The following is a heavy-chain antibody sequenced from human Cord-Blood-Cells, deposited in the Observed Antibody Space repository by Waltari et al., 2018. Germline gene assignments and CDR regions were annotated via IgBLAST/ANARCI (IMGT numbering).Heavy chain of an antibody. J-gene: IGHJ6*02. CDR1: GGSFSGYY. CDR3: ARGRVYCSSTSCYYYYGMDV. V-gene: IGHV4-34*01. Sequence: QVQLQQWGAGLLKPSETLSLTCAVYGGSFSGYYWSWIRQPPGKGLEWIGEINHSGSTNYNPSLKSRVTISVDTSKNQFSLKVSSVTAADTAVYYCARGRVYCSSTSCYYYYGMDVWGQGTTVTVSS. D-gene: IGHD2-2*01. CDR2: INHSGST.